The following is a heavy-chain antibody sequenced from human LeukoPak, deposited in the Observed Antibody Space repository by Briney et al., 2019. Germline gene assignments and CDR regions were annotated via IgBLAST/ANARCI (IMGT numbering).Heavy chain of an antibody. V-gene: IGHV5-51*01. J-gene: IGHJ5*02. D-gene: IGHD6-6*01. Sequence: GESLKISCKGSGYSFTSYWIGWVRQMPGKGLVWMGIIYPGDSDTRYSPSFQGQVTISADKSISTAYLQWSSLKASGTAMYYCARQLRGIAARQRLQAPYNWFDPWGQGTLVTVSS. CDR2: IYPGDSDT. CDR1: GYSFTSYW. CDR3: ARQLRGIAARQRLQAPYNWFDP.